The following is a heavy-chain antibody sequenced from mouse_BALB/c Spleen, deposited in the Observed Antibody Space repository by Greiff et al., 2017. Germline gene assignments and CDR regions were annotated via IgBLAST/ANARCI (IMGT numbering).Heavy chain of an antibody. J-gene: IGHJ4*01. CDR3: TRDRGNYDAMDY. CDR2: ISSGGSYT. D-gene: IGHD2-1*01. CDR1: GFTFSSYT. Sequence: EVQLQESGGGLVKPGGSLKLSCAASGFTFSSYTMSWVRQTPEKRLEWVATISSGGSYTYYPDSVKGRFTISRDNAKNTLYLQMSSLKSEDTAMYYCTRDRGNYDAMDYWGQGTSVTVSS. V-gene: IGHV5-6-4*01.